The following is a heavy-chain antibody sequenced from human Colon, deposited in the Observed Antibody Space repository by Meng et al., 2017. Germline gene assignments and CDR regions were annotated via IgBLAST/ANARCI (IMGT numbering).Heavy chain of an antibody. V-gene: IGHV1-2*02. J-gene: IGHJ4*02. CDR1: GYTFTGYF. CDR2: INPNSGDT. Sequence: QVQLGQAGAEVKTPGASVKVSCKASGYTFTGYFVHWVRQAPGQGPEWVGWINPNSGDTEYAQNFQGRVTMARDTSISTAYMELSTLRSDDTAVYYCAREGHDISTGYYKTFDYWGQGTLVTVSS. CDR3: AREGHDISTGYYKTFDY. D-gene: IGHD3-9*01.